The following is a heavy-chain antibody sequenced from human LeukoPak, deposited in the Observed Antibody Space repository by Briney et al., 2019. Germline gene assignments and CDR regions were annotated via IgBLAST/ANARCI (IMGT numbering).Heavy chain of an antibody. D-gene: IGHD2-2*01. CDR2: ISGSGGST. J-gene: IGHJ4*02. CDR3: AKALPAAIRGFDY. V-gene: IGHV3-23*01. CDR1: GFAFSSYA. Sequence: PGGSLRLSCAASGFAFSSYAMSWVRQAPGKGLEWVSAISGSGGSTYYADSVKGRFTISRDNSKNTLYLQMDSLRAEDTAVYYCAKALPAAIRGFDYWGQGTLVTVSS.